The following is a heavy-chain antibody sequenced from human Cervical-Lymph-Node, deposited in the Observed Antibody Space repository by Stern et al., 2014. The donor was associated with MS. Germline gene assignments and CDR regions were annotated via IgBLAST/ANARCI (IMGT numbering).Heavy chain of an antibody. J-gene: IGHJ3*02. Sequence: QMQLVQSGAQMKTPGSSVKVSCKASGGTLSTSAISWVRQAPGQGLDWMGGIIPISGTTNYAQKFQGRVTITADESTTTAYMELSRLTSEDTAVYYCARDGRYCSNDVCSWTGASDIWGQGTVVTVS. CDR2: IIPISGTT. V-gene: IGHV1-69*01. CDR1: GGTLSTSA. D-gene: IGHD2-8*01. CDR3: ARDGRYCSNDVCSWTGASDI.